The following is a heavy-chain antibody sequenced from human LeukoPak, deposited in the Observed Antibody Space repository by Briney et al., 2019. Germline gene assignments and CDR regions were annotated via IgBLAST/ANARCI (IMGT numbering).Heavy chain of an antibody. Sequence: SVNVSCKASVYTFTSYGISCVRQAPGQRLKCMGGISAYNGNTNYAQKLQGRVTMTTDTSTSTAYMELRSLRSDDTAVYYCARDQGGYYDSSGYYYSDYWGQGTLVTVSS. D-gene: IGHD3-22*01. CDR2: ISAYNGNT. J-gene: IGHJ4*02. V-gene: IGHV1-18*01. CDR1: VYTFTSYG. CDR3: ARDQGGYYDSSGYYYSDY.